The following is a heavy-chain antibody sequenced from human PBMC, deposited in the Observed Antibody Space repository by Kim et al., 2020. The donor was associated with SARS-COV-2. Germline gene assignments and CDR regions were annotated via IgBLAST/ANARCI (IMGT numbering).Heavy chain of an antibody. D-gene: IGHD3-10*01. Sequence: GESLKISCKGSGYSFTSYWIGWVRQMLGKGLEWMGIIYPGDSDTRYSPSFQGQATISADKSISTAYLQWSSLKASDPAMYYCASQRYGSGTHYYYYGMDVCGRGTTVTVSS. CDR2: IYPGDSDT. CDR3: ASQRYGSGTHYYYYGMDV. V-gene: IGHV5-51*01. J-gene: IGHJ6*02. CDR1: GYSFTSYW.